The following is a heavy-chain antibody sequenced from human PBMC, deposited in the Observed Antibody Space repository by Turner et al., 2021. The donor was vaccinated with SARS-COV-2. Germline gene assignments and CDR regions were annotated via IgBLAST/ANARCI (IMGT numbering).Heavy chain of an antibody. J-gene: IGHJ4*02. Sequence: QVQLQQWSVGPLKPSAALSLICAANGGSLRGYYWTWIRQPPGKGLEWIGGVHRYGTTYYNPYLKSRVSMSVDTSKNQFSLKLNSVTAADTAFYYCARGDDPRKSGVVWGQGTLVTVSS. V-gene: IGHV4-34*01. D-gene: IGHD2-15*01. CDR3: ARGDDPRKSGVV. CDR1: GGSLRGYY. CDR2: VHRYGTT.